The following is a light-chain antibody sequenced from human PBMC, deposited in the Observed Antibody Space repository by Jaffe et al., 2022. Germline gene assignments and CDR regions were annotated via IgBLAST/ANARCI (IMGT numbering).Light chain of an antibody. Sequence: EIVMTQSPATLSVSPGEGATLSCRASQSVDTNLAWYQQRPGQAPRLLIYGASTRATGIPARFSGSGSGTEFTLTISSLQSEDFAVYYCQQFNNWPPSWTFGQGTKVEMK. CDR2: GAS. CDR3: QQFNNWPPSWT. J-gene: IGKJ1*01. CDR1: QSVDTN. V-gene: IGKV3-15*01.